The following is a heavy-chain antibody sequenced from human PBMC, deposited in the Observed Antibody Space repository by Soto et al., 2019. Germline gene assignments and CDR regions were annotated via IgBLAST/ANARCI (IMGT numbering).Heavy chain of an antibody. CDR2: IYWDDDK. V-gene: IGHV2-5*02. J-gene: IGHJ4*02. CDR3: AHAGDYDLLTFDH. CDR1: GFSLSTYHMG. Sequence: QITLKESGPTLVRPAQTLTLTCDFSGFSLSTYHMGVAWIRQPPGKALEWLALIYWDDDKRYSPSLKDRLAISKCTSSNQVVLTITNVDPGDTATYFCAHAGDYDLLTFDHWGPGTLVTVSS. D-gene: IGHD4-17*01.